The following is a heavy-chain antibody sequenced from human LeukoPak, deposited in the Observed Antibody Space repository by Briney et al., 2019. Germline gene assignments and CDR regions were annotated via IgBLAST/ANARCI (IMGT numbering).Heavy chain of an antibody. Sequence: PGGSLRLSCSASGFTFSDYYMVWIRQAPGKGLEYISDISNSGGTIYYADSVKGRFTSSRDNAKNSLFLQMDRLRPEDTAVYYCARDTLTDVAARPLDSWGQGTLVTVSS. V-gene: IGHV3-11*01. CDR2: ISNSGGTI. CDR1: GFTFSDYY. CDR3: ARDTLTDVAARPLDS. D-gene: IGHD6-6*01. J-gene: IGHJ4*02.